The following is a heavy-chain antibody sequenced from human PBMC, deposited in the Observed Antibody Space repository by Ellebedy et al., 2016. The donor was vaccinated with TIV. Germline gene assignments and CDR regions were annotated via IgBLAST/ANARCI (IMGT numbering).Heavy chain of an antibody. Sequence: AASVKVSCKASGYTFTSYDINWVRQATGQGLEWMGWMNPNSGNTGYAQKFQGRVTMIRNTSISTAYMELSSLRSEDTAVYYCARESQATRTDFDYWGQGTLVTVSS. CDR1: GYTFTSYD. D-gene: IGHD1-26*01. V-gene: IGHV1-8*01. CDR3: ARESQATRTDFDY. J-gene: IGHJ4*02. CDR2: MNPNSGNT.